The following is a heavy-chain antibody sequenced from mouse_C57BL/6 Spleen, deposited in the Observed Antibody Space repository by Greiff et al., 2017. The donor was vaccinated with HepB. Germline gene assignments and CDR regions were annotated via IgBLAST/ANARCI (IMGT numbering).Heavy chain of an antibody. Sequence: QVQLQQPGAELVMPGASVKLSCKASGYTFTSYWMHWVKQRPGQGLEWIGEIDPSDSYTNYNQKFKGKSTLTVDKSSSTAYMQLSSLTSEDSAVYYCARFGSMVTTENDYAMDYWGQGTSVTVSS. V-gene: IGHV1-69*01. D-gene: IGHD2-2*01. CDR3: ARFGSMVTTENDYAMDY. CDR1: GYTFTSYW. J-gene: IGHJ4*01. CDR2: IDPSDSYT.